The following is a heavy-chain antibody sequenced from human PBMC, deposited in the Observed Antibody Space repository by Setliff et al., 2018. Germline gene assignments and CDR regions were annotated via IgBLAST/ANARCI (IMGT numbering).Heavy chain of an antibody. D-gene: IGHD2-8*02. CDR3: VKGTLPYCTGPTCYPLDH. V-gene: IGHV3-30*02. J-gene: IGHJ4*02. CDR1: GFTSSMYG. Sequence: GGSLRLSCAASGFTSSMYGVHWVRQAPGKGLEWVAYIRHDGSNENYADSVKGRFTISRDNSRNTLILQMNSLRAEDTAIYYCVKGTLPYCTGPTCYPLDHWGQGTLVTVSS. CDR2: IRHDGSNE.